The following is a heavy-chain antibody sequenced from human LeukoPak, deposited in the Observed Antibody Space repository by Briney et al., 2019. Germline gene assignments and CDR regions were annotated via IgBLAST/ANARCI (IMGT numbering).Heavy chain of an antibody. V-gene: IGHV4-59*08. D-gene: IGHD3-22*01. CDR1: GGSISRYY. Sequence: SESLSLTCTVSGGSISRYYWSWIRQPPGKGREWIGYVYYSGSTNYNPSLKSRVTISVDTSNKQCSLKLSSVTAADTTVYFCARLIYDSSTYDYFGDWGQGTLVTVSS. CDR2: VYYSGST. CDR3: ARLIYDSSTYDYFGD. J-gene: IGHJ4*02.